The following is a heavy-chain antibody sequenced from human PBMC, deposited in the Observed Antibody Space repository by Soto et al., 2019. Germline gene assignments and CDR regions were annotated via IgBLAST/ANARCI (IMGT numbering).Heavy chain of an antibody. Sequence: QVQLQESGPGLVKPSQTLSLTCTVSGGSISSGGYYWSWIRQHPGKGLEWIGYIYYSGSAYYNPSLNSRVTIPVDTSKNQFSLRLSSVTAADTAVYYCARDAGGWSPLLSPWFDPWGQGTLVTVSS. J-gene: IGHJ5*02. CDR1: GGSISSGGYY. V-gene: IGHV4-31*03. CDR2: IYYSGSA. D-gene: IGHD2-2*01. CDR3: ARDAGGWSPLLSPWFDP.